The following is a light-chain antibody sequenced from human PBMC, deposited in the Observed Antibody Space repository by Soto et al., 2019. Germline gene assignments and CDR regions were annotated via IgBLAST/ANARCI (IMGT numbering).Light chain of an antibody. CDR3: QHYGSSPPYT. Sequence: IVLTQSPDTLSLSPGERATLYCRASRSVSSSYLAWYQHKAGQAPRLLISGASNRATDIPDRFSGSESGTDFTLTISRLEPEDFAVCYCQHYGSSPPYTFGQGTKLEIK. J-gene: IGKJ2*01. CDR2: GAS. V-gene: IGKV3-20*01. CDR1: RSVSSSY.